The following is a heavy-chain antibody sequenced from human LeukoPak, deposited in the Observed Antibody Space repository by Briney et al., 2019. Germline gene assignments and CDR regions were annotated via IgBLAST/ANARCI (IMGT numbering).Heavy chain of an antibody. CDR1: GYTFTGYY. D-gene: IGHD1-26*01. Sequence: ASVKVSCKASGYTFTGYYMHWVRQAPGQGLEWMGRINPNSGGTNYAQKFQGRVTMTRDTSINTAYMELSRLRSDDTAVYYCARDDGLVAAGGDYWGQGTLVTVSS. CDR2: INPNSGGT. CDR3: ARDDGLVAAGGDY. V-gene: IGHV1-2*02. J-gene: IGHJ4*02.